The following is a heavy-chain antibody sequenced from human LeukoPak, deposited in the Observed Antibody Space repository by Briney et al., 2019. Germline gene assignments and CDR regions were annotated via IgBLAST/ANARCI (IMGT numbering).Heavy chain of an antibody. CDR1: GVSISSHY. CDR2: INHSGST. D-gene: IGHD2-15*01. V-gene: IGHV4-34*01. Sequence: SETLSLTCSVSGVSISSHYWSWIRQPPGKGLEWIGEINHSGSTNYNPSLKSRVTISVDTSKNQFSLKLSSVTAADTAVYYCARRPYCSGGSCYSGWFDPWGQGTLVTVSS. CDR3: ARRPYCSGGSCYSGWFDP. J-gene: IGHJ5*02.